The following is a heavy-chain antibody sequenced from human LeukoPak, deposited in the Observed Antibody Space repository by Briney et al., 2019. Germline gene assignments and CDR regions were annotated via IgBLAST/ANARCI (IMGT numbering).Heavy chain of an antibody. CDR1: GGSISSYY. CDR2: IYYCGST. D-gene: IGHD3-10*01. V-gene: IGHV4-59*01. J-gene: IGHJ6*02. Sequence: KPSETLSLTCTVSGGSISSYYWSWIRQPPGEGLEWLGYIYYCGSTNYNPSLKSRVTISVDTSKNQFSLKLSSVTAPDPPVYYCARDPMVRGDHYGMDVWGQGTTVTVSS. CDR3: ARDPMVRGDHYGMDV.